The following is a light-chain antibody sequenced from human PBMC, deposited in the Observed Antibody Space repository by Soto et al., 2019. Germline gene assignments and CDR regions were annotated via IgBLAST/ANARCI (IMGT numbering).Light chain of an antibody. J-gene: IGKJ4*01. CDR1: QGISNY. Sequence: DIQMTQSPSSLSASVGDRVTITCRASQGISNYLAWYQQKPGKVPKLLIYAASTLQSGVPSRFSGSGSGTDFTITISSMQPEDVATYYCQKYNSAPRTFGGVTKVEIK. V-gene: IGKV1-27*01. CDR2: AAS. CDR3: QKYNSAPRT.